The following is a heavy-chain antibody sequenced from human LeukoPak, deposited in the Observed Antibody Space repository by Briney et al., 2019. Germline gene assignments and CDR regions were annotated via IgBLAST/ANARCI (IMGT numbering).Heavy chain of an antibody. CDR2: IYYSGST. Sequence: PSETLSLTCTVSGGSISSSSYYWGWIRQPPGKGLEWIGSIYYSGSTYYNPSLKSRVTISVDTSKNQFSLKLSSVTAADTAVYYCARDIREAAAGWFDPWGQGTLVTVSS. V-gene: IGHV4-39*07. J-gene: IGHJ5*02. CDR3: ARDIREAAAGWFDP. D-gene: IGHD6-13*01. CDR1: GGSISSSSYY.